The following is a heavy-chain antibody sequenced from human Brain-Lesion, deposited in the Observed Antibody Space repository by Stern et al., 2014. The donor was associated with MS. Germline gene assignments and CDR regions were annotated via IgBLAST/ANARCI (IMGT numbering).Heavy chain of an antibody. Sequence: VQLVESGAEVKKPGASVKVSCKASGYTFTGYYMHWVRQAPGQGLEWMGWINPKSGGTNYAQKFQGWVTMTRDTSFNTAYMELSRLRSDDTAVYYCATYYYDSTGYNDFWGQGTLGTVSS. V-gene: IGHV1-2*04. D-gene: IGHD3-22*01. CDR2: INPKSGGT. CDR3: ATYYYDSTGYNDF. J-gene: IGHJ4*02. CDR1: GYTFTGYY.